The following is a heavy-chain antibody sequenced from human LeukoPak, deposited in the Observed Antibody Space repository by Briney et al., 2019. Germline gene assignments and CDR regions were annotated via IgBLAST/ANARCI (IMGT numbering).Heavy chain of an antibody. CDR1: GFTFSTYE. Sequence: GGSLRLSCAASGFTFSTYEMNWVRQAPGKGLEWVANINQDGREKYYVDSVKGRFTISRDNARNTLYLQMNSLRAEDTAVYYCARDFRNAGDYWGQGTLVTVSS. V-gene: IGHV3-7*01. CDR2: INQDGREK. J-gene: IGHJ4*02. CDR3: ARDFRNAGDY. D-gene: IGHD1-14*01.